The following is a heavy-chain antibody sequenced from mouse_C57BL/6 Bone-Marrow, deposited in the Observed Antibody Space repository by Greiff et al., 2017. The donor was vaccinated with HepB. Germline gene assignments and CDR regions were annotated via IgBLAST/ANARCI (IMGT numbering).Heavy chain of an antibody. CDR1: GFTFSSYA. D-gene: IGHD1-1*01. CDR3: ARDRGYYYGSSYEYFDV. CDR2: ISDGGSYT. Sequence: EVKLVESGGGLVKPGGSLKLSCAASGFTFSSYAMSWVRQTPEKRLEWVATISDGGSYTYYPDNVKGRFTISRDNAKNNLYLQMSHLKSEDTAMYYCARDRGYYYGSSYEYFDVWGTGTTVTVSS. J-gene: IGHJ1*03. V-gene: IGHV5-4*01.